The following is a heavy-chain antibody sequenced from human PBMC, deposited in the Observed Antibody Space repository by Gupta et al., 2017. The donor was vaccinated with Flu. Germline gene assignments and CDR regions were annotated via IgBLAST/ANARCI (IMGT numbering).Heavy chain of an antibody. CDR3: ARGAHQSGGLWFGY. CDR1: GGSFSGYY. Sequence: QVQLQQWGAGLLKPSETLSLTCAVYGGSFSGYYWSWIRQPPGKGLEWIGEINHSGSTNYNPSLKSRVTISVDTSKNQFPLKLSSVTAADTAVYYCARGAHQSGGLWFGYWGQGTLVTVSS. D-gene: IGHD3-10*01. CDR2: INHSGST. J-gene: IGHJ4*02. V-gene: IGHV4-34*01.